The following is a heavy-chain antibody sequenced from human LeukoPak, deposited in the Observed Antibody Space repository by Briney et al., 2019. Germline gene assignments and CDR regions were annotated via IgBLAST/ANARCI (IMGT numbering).Heavy chain of an antibody. D-gene: IGHD3-22*01. CDR2: INYSGST. J-gene: IGHJ4*02. CDR1: GGSISSYY. CDR3: ARWYYDSSGYRYFDY. V-gene: IGHV4-59*01. Sequence: SETLSLTCTVSGGSISSYYWTWIRQPPGKGLQWIGNINYSGSTKYNPSLKSRVTISVDTSKNQFSLKLSSVTAADTAVYHCARWYYDSSGYRYFDYWGQGTLVTVSS.